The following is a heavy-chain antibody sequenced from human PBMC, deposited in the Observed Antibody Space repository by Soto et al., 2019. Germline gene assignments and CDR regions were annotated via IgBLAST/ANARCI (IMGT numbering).Heavy chain of an antibody. CDR3: AYRSGYCNFQNCNRPYPLAV. CDR1: GFSLSSSGVG. Sequence: SGPTLVNPTQTLTLTCTFSGFSLSSSGVGVGWIRQSPGKALEWLALIYWDDDKWFSPPLKSRLTVTKDTSKNQVVLTMTNMAPVDTATYYCAYRSGYCNFQNCNRPYPLAVWGQGSTVTVSS. CDR2: IYWDDDK. V-gene: IGHV2-5*02. J-gene: IGHJ6*02. D-gene: IGHD2-15*01.